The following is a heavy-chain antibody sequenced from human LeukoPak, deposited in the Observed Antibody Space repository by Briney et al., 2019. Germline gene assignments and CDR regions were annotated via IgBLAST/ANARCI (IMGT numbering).Heavy chain of an antibody. CDR3: ARQEVGTVAGTRAYYYGMDV. V-gene: IGHV4-39*01. D-gene: IGHD6-19*01. CDR2: IYYSGST. J-gene: IGHJ6*02. CDR1: SGSISSSSYY. Sequence: SETLSLTCTVSSGSISSSSYYWGWIRQPPGKGLEWIGSIYYSGSTYYNPSLKSRVTISVDTSKNQFSLKLSSVTAADTAVYYCARQEVGTVAGTRAYYYGMDVWGQGTTVTVSS.